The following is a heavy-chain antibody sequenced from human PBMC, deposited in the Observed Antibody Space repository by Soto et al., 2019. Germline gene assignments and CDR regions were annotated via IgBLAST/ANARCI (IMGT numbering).Heavy chain of an antibody. CDR1: GASISGFY. CDR3: VRDGTKTLRDWFDP. J-gene: IGHJ5*02. Sequence: SETLSLTCTVSGASISGFYWSWIRKSAGKGLEWIGRIYATGTTDYNPSLKSRVMMSVDTSKKQFSLKLRSVTAAATAVYYCVRDGTKTLRDWFDPWGQGISVTVSS. D-gene: IGHD1-1*01. V-gene: IGHV4-4*07. CDR2: IYATGTT.